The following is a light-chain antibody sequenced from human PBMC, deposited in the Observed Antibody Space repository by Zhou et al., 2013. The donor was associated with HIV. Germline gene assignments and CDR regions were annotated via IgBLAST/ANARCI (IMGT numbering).Light chain of an antibody. J-gene: IGKJ2*01. CDR2: KAS. V-gene: IGKV1-5*03. Sequence: DIQMTQSPSTLSASVGDRVTFTCRASQNITYWLAWFQQKPGKVPKLLIYKASALESGVPSTFSGSGSGTEFSLSISSLRPDDFATYYCQQYDNYPYTFGQGTKLEMK. CDR1: QNITYW. CDR3: QQYDNYPYT.